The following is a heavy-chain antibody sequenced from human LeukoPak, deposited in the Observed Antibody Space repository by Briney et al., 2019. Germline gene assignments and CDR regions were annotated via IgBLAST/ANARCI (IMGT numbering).Heavy chain of an antibody. CDR2: IYHSGST. CDR3: ARGVLRYFDWLLEYYFDY. Sequence: PSETLSLTCTVSGYSISSGYYWGWIRQPPGKGLEWIGSIYHSGSTYYNPSLKSRVTISVDTSKNQFSLKLSSVTAADTAVYYCARGVLRYFDWLLEYYFDYWGQGTLVTVSS. D-gene: IGHD3-9*01. CDR1: GYSISSGYY. V-gene: IGHV4-38-2*02. J-gene: IGHJ4*02.